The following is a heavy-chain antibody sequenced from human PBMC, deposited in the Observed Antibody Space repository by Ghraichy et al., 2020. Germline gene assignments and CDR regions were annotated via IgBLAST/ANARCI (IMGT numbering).Heavy chain of an antibody. J-gene: IGHJ6*03. CDR2: ISSSSSTI. V-gene: IGHV3-48*02. CDR3: ASAVTPGYYYYYMDV. CDR1: GFTFSSYS. D-gene: IGHD4-23*01. Sequence: GESLNISCAASGFTFSSYSMNWVRQAPGKGLEWVSYISSSSSTIYYADSVKGRFTISRDNAKNSLYLQMNSLRDEDTAVYYCASAVTPGYYYYYMDVWGKGTTVTVSS.